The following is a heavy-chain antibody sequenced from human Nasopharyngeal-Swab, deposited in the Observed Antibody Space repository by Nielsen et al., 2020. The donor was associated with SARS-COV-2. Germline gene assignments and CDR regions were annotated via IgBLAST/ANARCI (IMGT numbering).Heavy chain of an antibody. CDR2: IKQDGSEK. J-gene: IGHJ6*02. Sequence: GGSLRLSCAASGFTFSSYWMSWVRQAPGKGLEWVANIKQDGSEKYYVDSVKGRFTISRDNAKNSLYLQMNSLRAEDTAVYYCARVGLGYNWNYFDPHYYYGMDVWSQGTTVTVSS. V-gene: IGHV3-7*03. CDR1: GFTFSSYW. CDR3: ARVGLGYNWNYFDPHYYYGMDV. D-gene: IGHD1-7*01.